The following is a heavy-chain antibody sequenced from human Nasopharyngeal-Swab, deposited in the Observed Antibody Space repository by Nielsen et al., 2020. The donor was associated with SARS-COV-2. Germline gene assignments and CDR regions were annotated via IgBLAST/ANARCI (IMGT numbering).Heavy chain of an antibody. J-gene: IGHJ3*02. D-gene: IGHD2-15*01. CDR3: ARLGGGSVVARYGDAFDI. CDR2: ISSSSSYT. Sequence: GESLKISCAASGFTFSDYYMSWIRQAPGKGLEWVSYISSSSSYTNYADSVKGRFTISRDNAKNSLYLQMNSLRAEDTAVYYCARLGGGSVVARYGDAFDIWGQGTMVTVSS. CDR1: GFTFSDYY. V-gene: IGHV3-11*06.